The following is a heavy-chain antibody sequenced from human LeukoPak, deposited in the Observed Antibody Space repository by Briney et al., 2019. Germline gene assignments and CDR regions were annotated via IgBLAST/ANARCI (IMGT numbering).Heavy chain of an antibody. CDR1: GFTFSSYA. D-gene: IGHD6-19*01. Sequence: GASLRLSCAASGFTFSSYAMSWVRQAPGKGLEGVSAISGSGGSTYYADSVKGRFTISRDNPKNTLYLQMNSLRAEDTAVYYCAKGQYSSGPGDFDYWGQGTLVTVSS. J-gene: IGHJ4*02. CDR2: ISGSGGST. CDR3: AKGQYSSGPGDFDY. V-gene: IGHV3-23*01.